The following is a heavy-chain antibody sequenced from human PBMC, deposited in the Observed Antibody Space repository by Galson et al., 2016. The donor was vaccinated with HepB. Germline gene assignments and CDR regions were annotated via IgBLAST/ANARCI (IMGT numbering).Heavy chain of an antibody. V-gene: IGHV3-23*01. Sequence: SLRLSCAASGFTFANHGMNWVRQAPGKGLEWVSSLSGDGPHPYYAASVKGRSTISRDNSKRTVFLQMNTLRVDDTGVYYCTKDRLPWTYYGASFDVWGPGTPVSVSS. CDR2: LSGDGPHP. CDR1: GFTFANHG. CDR3: TKDRLPWTYYGASFDV. J-gene: IGHJ4*02. D-gene: IGHD3-3*01.